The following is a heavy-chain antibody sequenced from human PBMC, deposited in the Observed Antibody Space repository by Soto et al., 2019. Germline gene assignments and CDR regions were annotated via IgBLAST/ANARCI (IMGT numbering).Heavy chain of an antibody. CDR2: IYHSGST. V-gene: IGHV4-30-2*01. CDR3: ARVEGSRYYYGMDV. Sequence: SETLSLTCAVSGGSISSGGYSWSWIRQPPGKGLEWIGYIYHSGSTYYNPSLKSRVTISVDRSKNQFSLKLSSVTAADTAVYYCARVEGSRYYYGMDVWGQGTTVTVSS. CDR1: GGSISSGGYS. J-gene: IGHJ6*02.